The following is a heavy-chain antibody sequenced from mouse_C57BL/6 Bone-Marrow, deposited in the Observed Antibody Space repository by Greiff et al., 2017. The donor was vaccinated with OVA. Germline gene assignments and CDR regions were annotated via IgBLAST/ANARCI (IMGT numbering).Heavy chain of an antibody. CDR3: ARQKAMDY. V-gene: IGHV5-9*01. CDR1: GFTFSSYT. Sequence: DVHLVESGGGLVKPGGSLKLSCAASGFTFSSYTMSWVRQTPEKRLEWVATISGGGGNTYYPDSVKGRFTISRDNAKNTLYLQMSSLRSEDTALYYCARQKAMDYWGQGTSVTVSS. CDR2: ISGGGGNT. J-gene: IGHJ4*01.